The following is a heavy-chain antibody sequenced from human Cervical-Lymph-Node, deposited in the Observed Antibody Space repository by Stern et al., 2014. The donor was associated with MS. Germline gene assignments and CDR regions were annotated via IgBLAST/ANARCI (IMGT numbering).Heavy chain of an antibody. J-gene: IGHJ3*01. V-gene: IGHV4-34*01. Sequence: QVQLGQWGAGLLRPSETLSLTCAVHGASFTDNYWSWIRQTPGKGLEWIGEINHSGKTHHNPSLMSRVTLSVDTSKNQFSLKLNSVTAADTAVYYCARERKVERSARVFVSFDVWGQGTLLTVSS. CDR1: GASFTDNY. D-gene: IGHD1-1*01. CDR3: ARERKVERSARVFVSFDV. CDR2: INHSGKT.